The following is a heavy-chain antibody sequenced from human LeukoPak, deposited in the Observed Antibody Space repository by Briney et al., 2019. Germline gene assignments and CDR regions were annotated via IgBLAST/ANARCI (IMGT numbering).Heavy chain of an antibody. D-gene: IGHD3-9*01. J-gene: IGHJ4*02. V-gene: IGHV3-66*01. CDR2: IYSGGST. CDR3: ARDRIDILTGYSFDY. CDR1: GFTLSSYA. Sequence: GGSLRLSCAASGFTLSSYAMSWVRQAPGKGLEWVSVIYSGGSTYYADSVKGRFTISRDNSKNTLYLQMNSLRAEDTAVYYCARDRIDILTGYSFDYWGQGTLVTVSS.